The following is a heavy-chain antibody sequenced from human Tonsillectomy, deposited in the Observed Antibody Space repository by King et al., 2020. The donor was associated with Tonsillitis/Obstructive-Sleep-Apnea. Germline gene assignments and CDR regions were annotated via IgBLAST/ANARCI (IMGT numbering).Heavy chain of an antibody. CDR2: ISWNSGSI. V-gene: IGHV3-9*01. CDR1: GFTFDDYA. Sequence: VQLVESGGGLVQPGRSLRLSCAASGFTFDDYAMHWVRQAPGKGLEWVSGISWNSGSIGYADSVKGRFTISRDNAENSLYLQMNSLRAEDTALYYCAKVKSPYCSSTSCYGGYYYMDVWGKGTTVTVSS. D-gene: IGHD2-2*01. CDR3: AKVKSPYCSSTSCYGGYYYMDV. J-gene: IGHJ6*03.